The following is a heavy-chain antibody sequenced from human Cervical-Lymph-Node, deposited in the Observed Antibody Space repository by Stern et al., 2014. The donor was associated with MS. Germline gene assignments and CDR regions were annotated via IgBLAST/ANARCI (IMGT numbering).Heavy chain of an antibody. V-gene: IGHV5-51*01. CDR1: GYNFDTYW. CDR3: AREGARSLDV. J-gene: IGHJ6*02. CDR2: IYPGDSDT. Sequence: EVQLVESGAEVKKPGESLKISCQGFGYNFDTYWIGWVRQMPGKGLEGMGIIYPGDSDTRYSPSFQGQVTISADKSMNTAYLQWSSLKASDTAVYYCAREGARSLDVWGQGTTVTVFS. D-gene: IGHD3-16*01.